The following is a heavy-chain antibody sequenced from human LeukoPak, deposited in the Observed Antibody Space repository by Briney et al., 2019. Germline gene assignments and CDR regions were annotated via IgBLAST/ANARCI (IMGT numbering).Heavy chain of an antibody. CDR2: INWNGGST. CDR3: ARVTAAAGPSGDYYYYYMDV. Sequence: GGSLRLSCAASGFTFDDYGMSWVRQAPGKGLEWVSGINWNGGSTGYADSVKGRFTISRDNAKNSLYLQMNSLRAEDTALYYCARVTAAAGPSGDYYYYYMDVWGKGTTVTVSS. V-gene: IGHV3-20*04. J-gene: IGHJ6*03. CDR1: GFTFDDYG. D-gene: IGHD6-13*01.